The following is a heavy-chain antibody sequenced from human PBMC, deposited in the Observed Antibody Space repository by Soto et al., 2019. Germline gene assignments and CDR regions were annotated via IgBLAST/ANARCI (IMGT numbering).Heavy chain of an antibody. J-gene: IGHJ4*02. Sequence: ASVKVSCKASGGTFSSYTISWVRQAPGQGLEWMGRIIPILGIANYAQKFQGRVTITADKSTSTAYMELSSLRSEDTAVYYCARDPASYSGYDPHPFDYWGQGTLVTVSS. CDR2: IIPILGIA. D-gene: IGHD5-12*01. CDR3: ARDPASYSGYDPHPFDY. CDR1: GGTFSSYT. V-gene: IGHV1-69*04.